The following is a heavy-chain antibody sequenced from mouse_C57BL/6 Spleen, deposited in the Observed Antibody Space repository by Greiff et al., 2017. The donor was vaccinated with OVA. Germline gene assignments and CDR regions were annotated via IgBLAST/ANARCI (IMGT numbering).Heavy chain of an antibody. CDR1: GYTFTSYW. V-gene: IGHV1-72*01. D-gene: IGHD2-1*01. CDR3: ARGGGNSPFDY. CDR2: IDPNSGGT. J-gene: IGHJ2*01. Sequence: QVHVKQPGAELVKPGASVKLSCKASGYTFTSYWMHWVKQRPGRGLEWIGRIDPNSGGTKYNEKFKSKATLTVDKPSSTAYMQLSSLTSEDSAVYYCARGGGNSPFDYWGQGTTLTVSS.